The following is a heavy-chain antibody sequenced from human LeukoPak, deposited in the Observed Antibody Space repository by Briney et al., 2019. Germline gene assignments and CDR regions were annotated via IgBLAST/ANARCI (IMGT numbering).Heavy chain of an antibody. CDR2: INPNRGDT. CDR1: GYRFTDYY. J-gene: IGHJ1*01. Sequence: ASVKVSCKASGYRFTDYYLHWVRQAPGQGLEWMGWINPNRGDTKYAQKFQGRVSVTRDTSISTAYMELSRLTSDDTAVYYCARDKPTSSYGFQYWGQGTLVTVSP. V-gene: IGHV1-2*02. D-gene: IGHD4-17*01. CDR3: ARDKPTSSYGFQY.